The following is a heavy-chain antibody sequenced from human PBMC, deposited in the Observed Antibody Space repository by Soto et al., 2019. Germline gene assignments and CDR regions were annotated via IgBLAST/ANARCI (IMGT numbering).Heavy chain of an antibody. Sequence: SLRLSCTASGFMFGDYAMSWSRQAPGKGLEWVAFIRRKVDGGTPEYAVSVKGRVTISIGDSQTIAYLQINSLKTEDTAVYYCTRDPAPAGFLYYFDYWGPGTLVTVSS. CDR1: GFMFGDYA. V-gene: IGHV3-49*03. CDR2: IRRKVDGGTP. D-gene: IGHD6-13*01. J-gene: IGHJ4*02. CDR3: TRDPAPAGFLYYFDY.